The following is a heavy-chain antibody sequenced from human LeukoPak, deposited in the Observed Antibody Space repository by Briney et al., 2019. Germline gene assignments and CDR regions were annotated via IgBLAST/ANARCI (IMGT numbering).Heavy chain of an antibody. Sequence: PSETLSLTCTVSGGSINSGGYYWTWIRQPPGEGLEWIAYFSHSGSTFYNPSLKSRVTISLDTSKNQFSLNLRSVTAGDTAVYYCAGQNIPTPHDYWGQGTQVTVSS. CDR3: AGQNIPTPHDY. CDR1: GGSINSGGYY. CDR2: FSHSGST. V-gene: IGHV4-30-2*01. D-gene: IGHD2-2*02. J-gene: IGHJ4*02.